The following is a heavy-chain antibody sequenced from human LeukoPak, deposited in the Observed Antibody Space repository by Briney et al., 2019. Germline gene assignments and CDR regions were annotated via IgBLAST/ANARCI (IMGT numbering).Heavy chain of an antibody. CDR3: ARETYGDYEDY. V-gene: IGHV3-30*04. CDR1: GFTFSRYG. J-gene: IGHJ4*02. Sequence: QTGGSLRLSCAASGFTFSRYGMHWVRQAPGKGLEWVTAISYDGSNKYYADSVKGRFTISRDNSKNTLYVQMNSLRAEDTAVYYCARETYGDYEDYWGQGTLVTVSS. D-gene: IGHD4-17*01. CDR2: ISYDGSNK.